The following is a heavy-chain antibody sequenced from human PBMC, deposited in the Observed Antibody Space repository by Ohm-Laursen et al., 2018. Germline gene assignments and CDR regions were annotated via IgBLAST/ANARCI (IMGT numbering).Heavy chain of an antibody. J-gene: IGHJ4*02. CDR2: ISSSGSTI. V-gene: IGHV3-11*01. CDR1: GFTFSDYY. CDR3: AREEGYCTNGVCSVLPEIDY. Sequence: GSLRLSCSASGFTFSDYYMSWIRQAPGKGLEWVSYISSSGSTIYYADSVKGRFTISRDNAKNSLYLQMNSLRAEDTAVYYCAREEGYCTNGVCSVLPEIDYWGQGTLVTVSS. D-gene: IGHD2-8*01.